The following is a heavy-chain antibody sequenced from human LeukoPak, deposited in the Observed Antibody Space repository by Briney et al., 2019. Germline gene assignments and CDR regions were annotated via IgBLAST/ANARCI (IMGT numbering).Heavy chain of an antibody. V-gene: IGHV1-2*02. CDR2: INPNSGGT. D-gene: IGHD3-16*01. CDR3: AREQNFDLFSDYGWFAP. Sequence: ASVKVSCKASGYTFTGYYMHWVRQAPGQGLEWMGWINPNSGGTNYAQKFQGRVTMTRDTSISTAYMELSRLRSDDTAVYYCAREQNFDLFSDYGWFAPWGQGTLVTVSS. CDR1: GYTFTGYY. J-gene: IGHJ5*02.